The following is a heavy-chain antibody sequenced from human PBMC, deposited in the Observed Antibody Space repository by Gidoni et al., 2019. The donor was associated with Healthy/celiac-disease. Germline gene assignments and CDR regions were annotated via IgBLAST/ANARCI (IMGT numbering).Heavy chain of an antibody. D-gene: IGHD1-26*01. CDR1: GFTVSSNY. CDR2: IYSGGST. Sequence: EVQLVESGGGLVQPGGSLRLSCAASGFTVSSNYMGWVRQAPGKGLEWVSVIYSGGSTYYADSVKGRFTISRDNSKNTLYLQMNSLRAEDTAVYYCARVEPSYGMDVWGQGTTVTVSS. J-gene: IGHJ6*02. V-gene: IGHV3-66*01. CDR3: ARVEPSYGMDV.